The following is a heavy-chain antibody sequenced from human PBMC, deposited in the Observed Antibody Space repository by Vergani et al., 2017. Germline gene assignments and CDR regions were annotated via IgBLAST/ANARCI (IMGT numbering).Heavy chain of an antibody. CDR1: GGSMSGYY. CDR3: GRVADFYGLGSRLLDL. CDR2: MYHSGST. Sequence: QVRLQESGPGLVNPSETLSLTCSVPGGSMSGYYWSWIRQPPGKELEWIGYMYHSGSTNYNPSLETRVTISGDTSKNQFSLKLNSVTAADTAVYYCGRVADFYGLGSRLLDLWGQGILVTVSS. J-gene: IGHJ5*02. D-gene: IGHD3-10*01. V-gene: IGHV4-59*01.